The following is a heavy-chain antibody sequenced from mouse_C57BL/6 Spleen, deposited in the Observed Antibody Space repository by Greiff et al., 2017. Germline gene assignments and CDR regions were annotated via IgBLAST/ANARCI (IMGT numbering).Heavy chain of an antibody. CDR3: ARRYGTFDY. CDR2: ISNGSSTI. V-gene: IGHV5-17*01. CDR1: GFTFSDYG. Sequence: DVMLVESGGGLVKPGGSLKLSCAASGFTFSDYGMHWVRQAPEKGLEWVAYISNGSSTIYYADTVKGRFTISRDNAKNTLFLQMTSLRSEETAMYYGARRYGTFDYWGQGTTLTVSS. D-gene: IGHD2-10*02. J-gene: IGHJ2*01.